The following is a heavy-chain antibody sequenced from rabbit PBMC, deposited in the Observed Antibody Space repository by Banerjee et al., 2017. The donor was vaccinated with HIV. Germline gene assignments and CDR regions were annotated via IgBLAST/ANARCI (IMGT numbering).Heavy chain of an antibody. V-gene: IGHV1S45*01. CDR3: ARDESGGRDGWNL. CDR1: GFDFSSYT. J-gene: IGHJ4*01. Sequence: QEQLKETGGGLVQPGGSLTLSCKASGFDFSSYTMSWVRQAPGKGLEWIACIDAGSSGTAYYANWAKGRFTISKTSSTTVTLQMTSLTAADTATYFCARDESGGRDGWNLWGQGTLVTVS. CDR2: IDAGSSGTA. D-gene: IGHD6-1*01.